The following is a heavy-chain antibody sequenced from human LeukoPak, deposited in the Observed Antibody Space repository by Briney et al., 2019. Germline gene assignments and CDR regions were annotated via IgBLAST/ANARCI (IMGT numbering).Heavy chain of an antibody. V-gene: IGHV3-7*01. D-gene: IGHD4-11*01. Sequence: GGSLRLSCAASGSFTFSKYWMNWLRQAPGKGLEWVANINQDGSRIYYVDSVEGRFTISRDNAKNSLYLQMNSLRAGDTAVYYCEVYSAWGQGTLVTVSS. CDR3: EVYSA. J-gene: IGHJ1*01. CDR2: INQDGSRI. CDR1: GSFTFSKYW.